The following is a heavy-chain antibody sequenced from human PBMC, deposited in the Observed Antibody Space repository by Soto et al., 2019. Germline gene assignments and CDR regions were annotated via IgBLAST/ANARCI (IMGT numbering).Heavy chain of an antibody. V-gene: IGHV1-69*12. Sequence: QVHLVQSGAEVKKPGSSVKVSCKAPGGTFSNHAINWVRQAPGQGLEWMGRIIPIFTTTNYAQKFQGRVSMTADESTPTAYRELSSLKHDDTAVYYCAREVAADGTFREDVFDIWGQGTLVTVSS. J-gene: IGHJ3*02. CDR3: AREVAADGTFREDVFDI. CDR1: GGTFSNHA. CDR2: IIPIFTTT. D-gene: IGHD6-13*01.